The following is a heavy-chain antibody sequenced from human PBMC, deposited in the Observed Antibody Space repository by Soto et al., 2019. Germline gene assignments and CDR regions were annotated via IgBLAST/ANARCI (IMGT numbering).Heavy chain of an antibody. V-gene: IGHV6-1*01. J-gene: IGHJ4*02. Sequence: SQTLSLTCAISGDSVSSKNAAWHWIRQSPSRGLEWLGRTYYRSKWPSNYAVSVKSRITISPDTSKNQFSLQLRSVTPDDTAMYYCARTGDYIVDYWGQGNLVTVSS. D-gene: IGHD3-9*01. CDR3: ARTGDYIVDY. CDR1: GDSVSSKNAA. CDR2: TYYRSKWPS.